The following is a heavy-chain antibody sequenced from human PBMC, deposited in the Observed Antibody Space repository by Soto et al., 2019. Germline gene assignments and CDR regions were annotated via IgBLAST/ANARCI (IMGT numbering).Heavy chain of an antibody. D-gene: IGHD5-12*01. CDR3: ARGLPNFSSFDS. CDR2: VSSDGSST. Sequence: EVQLVESGGGLVQPGESLRLSCAASGFTFSNYWMHWIRQAPGKGLVWVSRVSSDGSSTVYASSVAGRLTISRDNAKNTLYLQVNSLSDEDTAVYYCARGLPNFSSFDSWGQGTLVTVSS. V-gene: IGHV3-74*01. J-gene: IGHJ4*02. CDR1: GFTFSNYW.